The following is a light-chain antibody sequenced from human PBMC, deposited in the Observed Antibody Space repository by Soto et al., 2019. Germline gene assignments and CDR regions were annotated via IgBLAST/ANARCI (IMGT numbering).Light chain of an antibody. J-gene: IGKJ2*01. CDR3: QQSYSTPYT. CDR1: QSISSY. CDR2: AAS. Sequence: DIHKTQAPSSLSASVGDRVTITCRASQSISSYLNWYQQKPGKAPKLLIYAASSLQSGVPSRFSGSGSGTDFTLTISSLQPEDFATYYCQQSYSTPYTFGPGTKVDIK. V-gene: IGKV1-39*01.